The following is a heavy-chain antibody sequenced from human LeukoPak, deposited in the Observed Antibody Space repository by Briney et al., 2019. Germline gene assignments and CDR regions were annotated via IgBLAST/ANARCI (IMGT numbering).Heavy chain of an antibody. J-gene: IGHJ4*02. Sequence: ASVKVSCKASGYTFTGYYMHWVRQAPGQGLEWMGWINPNSGGTNCAQKFQGRVTMTRDTSISTAYMELSRLRSDDTAVYYCARVRYYDSSGYLDWGQGTLVTVSS. D-gene: IGHD3-22*01. CDR3: ARVRYYDSSGYLD. CDR2: INPNSGGT. V-gene: IGHV1-2*02. CDR1: GYTFTGYY.